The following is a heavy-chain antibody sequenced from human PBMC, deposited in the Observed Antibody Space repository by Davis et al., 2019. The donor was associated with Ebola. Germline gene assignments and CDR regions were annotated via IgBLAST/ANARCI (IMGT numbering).Heavy chain of an antibody. Sequence: PGGSLRLSCAASGFTFSDYYMSWVRQAPGKGLEWVGRTRNKANGYTTEYAASVKGRFTVSRDDSKNSLYLQMNTLGTEDTAVYYCAKAGSSGWRDFDYWGQGTLVTVSS. CDR3: AKAGSSGWRDFDY. D-gene: IGHD6-25*01. J-gene: IGHJ4*02. CDR2: TRNKANGYTT. V-gene: IGHV3-72*01. CDR1: GFTFSDYY.